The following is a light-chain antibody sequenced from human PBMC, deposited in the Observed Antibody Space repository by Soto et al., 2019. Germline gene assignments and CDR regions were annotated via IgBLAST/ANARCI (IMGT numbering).Light chain of an antibody. V-gene: IGKV1-5*01. CDR1: QSNSRW. CDR2: DAS. J-gene: IGKJ1*01. CDR3: QQYYSYPRGGRFLWT. Sequence: TSSPFTLSAFVGDRVNITFRARQSNSRWLAWYQQKPGKAPKVLIWDASSLHRGVPSRFSGSGSGTEFTLTISSLQHDDFAPYYWQQYYSYPRGGRFLWTFGHG.